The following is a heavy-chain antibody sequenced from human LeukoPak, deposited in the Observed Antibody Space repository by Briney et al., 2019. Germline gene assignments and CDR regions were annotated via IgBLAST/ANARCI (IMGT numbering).Heavy chain of an antibody. D-gene: IGHD1/OR15-1a*01. V-gene: IGHV4-31*03. CDR3: ARGRYNWTNLNFDY. CDR1: GDSISSGGYC. Sequence: SETLSLTSTVSGDSISSGGYCWSWIRQHPGKGLEWIGHIHYSGSTYYNPSLKSRVTISVDTSRNHFSLKLSSVTAADTAVYYCARGRYNWTNLNFDYWGQGALVTVSS. CDR2: IHYSGST. J-gene: IGHJ4*02.